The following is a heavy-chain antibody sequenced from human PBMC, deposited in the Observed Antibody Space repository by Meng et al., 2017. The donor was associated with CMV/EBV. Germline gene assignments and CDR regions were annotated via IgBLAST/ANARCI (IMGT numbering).Heavy chain of an antibody. CDR3: AREQQQVVDY. V-gene: IGHV3-30-3*01. J-gene: IGHJ4*02. CDR2: ISYDGSNI. Sequence: GGSLRLSCAASGFSFRTYAMHWVRQAPGEGLEWVAVISYDGSNIYHADPVKGRFTISRDNSKNTLYLQMNGLRPEGTAIYYCAREQQQVVDYWGQGTLVTVSS. D-gene: IGHD6-13*01. CDR1: GFSFRTYA.